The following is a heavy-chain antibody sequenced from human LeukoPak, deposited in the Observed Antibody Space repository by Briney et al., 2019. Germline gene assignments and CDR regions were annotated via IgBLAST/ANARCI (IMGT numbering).Heavy chain of an antibody. CDR2: FDAEDGET. CDR1: GYTLTELS. D-gene: IGHD4-17*01. CDR3: ATPTGPGDDDAFDI. J-gene: IGHJ3*02. V-gene: IGHV1-24*01. Sequence: GASVNVSCKVSGYTLTELSVHSVGQAGGTGREWLGGFDAEDGETIYAQKLQGRVTMTEDTSTQTAYMALSSLRSEDTAASYFATPTGPGDDDAFDIWGQGTMVTVSS.